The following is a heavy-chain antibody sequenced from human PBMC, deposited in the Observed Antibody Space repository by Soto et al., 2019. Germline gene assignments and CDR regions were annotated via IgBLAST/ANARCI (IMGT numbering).Heavy chain of an antibody. CDR2: IYYSGST. J-gene: IGHJ5*02. V-gene: IGHV4-59*01. CDR3: ARLTLYDSSGYYYKSSWFDL. D-gene: IGHD3-22*01. Sequence: SETLSLTCTVSGGSISSYYWSWIRQPPGKGLEWIGYIYYSGSTNYNPSLKSRVTISVDTSKNQFSLKLSSVTAADTAVYYCARLTLYDSSGYYYKSSWFDLWGQGTLVTVSS. CDR1: GGSISSYY.